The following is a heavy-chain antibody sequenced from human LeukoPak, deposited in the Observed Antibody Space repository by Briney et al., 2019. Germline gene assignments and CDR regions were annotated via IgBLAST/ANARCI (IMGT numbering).Heavy chain of an antibody. V-gene: IGHV3-23*01. J-gene: IGHJ4*02. Sequence: SFKASGYTFTSYGMSWVRQAPGKGLEWVSAISGSGGSTYYADSVKGRFTISRDNSKNTLYLQMNSLRAEDTAVYYCAKGEYGDYSQFDYWGQGTLVTVSS. CDR1: GYTFTSYG. CDR2: ISGSGGST. D-gene: IGHD4-17*01. CDR3: AKGEYGDYSQFDY.